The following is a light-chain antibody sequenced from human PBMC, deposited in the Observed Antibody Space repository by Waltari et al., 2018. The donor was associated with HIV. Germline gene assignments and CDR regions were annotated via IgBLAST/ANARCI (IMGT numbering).Light chain of an antibody. Sequence: QVVLTQSPSASASLGASVKLTCTLSSGHSNYAIAWHQQQSATGPRYVMKVNSHGRHNKGDGCPDLFSGSSSGAERYLTISSLQSEDEADYYCLTWDTGIGVFGGGTKLTVL. V-gene: IGLV4-69*01. J-gene: IGLJ3*02. CDR2: VNSHGRH. CDR1: SGHSNYA. CDR3: LTWDTGIGV.